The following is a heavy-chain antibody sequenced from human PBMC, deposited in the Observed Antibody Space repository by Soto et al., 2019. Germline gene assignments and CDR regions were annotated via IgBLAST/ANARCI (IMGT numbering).Heavy chain of an antibody. CDR2: IRNKANSYAT. Sequence: EVQLVESGGGLVRPGGSLKLSGEALGFPFMAPSWHWVRQASGKGREWVGRIRNKANSYATAYAASVRGRFTISRDDSKNTAFLQMNSLNTEDTAVYYCISHSPEDMIRTWGQGTLVTVSS. CDR3: ISHSPEDMIRT. J-gene: IGHJ4*02. D-gene: IGHD2-15*01. V-gene: IGHV3-73*02. CDR1: GFPFMAPS.